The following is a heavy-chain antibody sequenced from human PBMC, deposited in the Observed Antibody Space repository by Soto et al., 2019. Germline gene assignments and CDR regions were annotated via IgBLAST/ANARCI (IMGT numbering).Heavy chain of an antibody. D-gene: IGHD3-10*01. Sequence: QVLLVQSGAEVKKPGSAVKVSCKVSGGTFGSHAVSWVRQAPGQGLQWMGAIGPMFGTPSYAQKFQGGVTISADESTSTVYMELSSLRSEDTAVYYCARDMGPARHFMDVWGQGTTVTVSS. CDR3: ARDMGPARHFMDV. CDR1: GGTFGSHA. J-gene: IGHJ6*02. CDR2: IGPMFGTP. V-gene: IGHV1-69*12.